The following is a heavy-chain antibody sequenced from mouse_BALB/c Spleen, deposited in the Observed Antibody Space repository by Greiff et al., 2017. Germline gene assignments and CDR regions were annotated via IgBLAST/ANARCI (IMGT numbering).Heavy chain of an antibody. CDR2: IDPSDSET. CDR1: GYSFTSYW. J-gene: IGHJ3*01. CDR3: ARRGTTVVDWFAY. V-gene: IGHV1S126*01. D-gene: IGHD1-1*01. Sequence: VKLMESGPQLVRPGASVKISCKASGYSFTSYWMHWVKQRPGQGLEWIGMIDPSDSETRLNQKFKDKATLTVDKSSSTAYMQLSSPTSEDSAVYYCARRGTTVVDWFAYWGQGTLVTVSA.